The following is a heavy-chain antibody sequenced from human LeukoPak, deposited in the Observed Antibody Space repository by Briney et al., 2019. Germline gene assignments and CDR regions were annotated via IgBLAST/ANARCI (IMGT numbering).Heavy chain of an antibody. J-gene: IGHJ6*03. CDR2: ISSSSSYI. CDR3: ARAEMANSWDYMDV. Sequence: GGSLRLSCAASGFIFSNYGMHWVRQAPGKGLEWVSSISSSSSYIYYADSVKGRFTISRDNAKNSLYLQMNSLRAEDTAVYYCARAEMANSWDYMDVWGKGTTVTVSS. CDR1: GFIFSNYG. V-gene: IGHV3-21*01. D-gene: IGHD5-24*01.